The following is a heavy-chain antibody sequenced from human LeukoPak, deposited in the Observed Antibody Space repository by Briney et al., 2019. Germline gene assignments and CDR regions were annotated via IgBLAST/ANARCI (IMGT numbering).Heavy chain of an antibody. D-gene: IGHD1-26*01. CDR1: GFTFSSYS. V-gene: IGHV3-21*01. CDR3: ARGDYSGSYSFYDY. J-gene: IGHJ4*02. CDR2: ITSSSSFI. Sequence: GGSLRLSCAASGFTFSSYSTNWVRQAPGKGLEWVSSITSSSSFIYYADSAKGRFTISRDNAKNSLYLQMNSLRAEDTALYYCARGDYSGSYSFYDYWGQGTLVTVSS.